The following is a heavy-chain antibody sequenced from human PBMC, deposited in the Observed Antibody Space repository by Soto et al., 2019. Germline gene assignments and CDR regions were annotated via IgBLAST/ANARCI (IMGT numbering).Heavy chain of an antibody. J-gene: IGHJ4*02. V-gene: IGHV3-23*01. CDR1: GLSFSSYA. CDR3: AKDRSQGAVAGTSDFDY. D-gene: IGHD6-19*01. CDR2: ISGRGGRA. Sequence: GSLRLSCAASGLSFSSYALNWVRQAPGKGLGWVSTISGRGGRAYYADSVKGRFTISRDNSKNALYLQLDSLRAEDTAVYYCAKDRSQGAVAGTSDFDYWGQGTLVTVSS.